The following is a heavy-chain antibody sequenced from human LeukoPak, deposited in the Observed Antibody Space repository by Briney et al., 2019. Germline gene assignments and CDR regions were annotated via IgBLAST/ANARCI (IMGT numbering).Heavy chain of an antibody. CDR3: ARDRKGALNYGMDV. V-gene: IGHV3-30*04. CDR1: GFTFSSYA. Sequence: GGSLRLSCAASGFTFSSYAMHWVRQAPGKGLEWVAVISYDGSNKYYADSVKGRFTISRDNSKNTLYLQMNSLRAEDTAVYYCARDRKGALNYGMDVWGQGTTVAVSS. J-gene: IGHJ6*02. CDR2: ISYDGSNK.